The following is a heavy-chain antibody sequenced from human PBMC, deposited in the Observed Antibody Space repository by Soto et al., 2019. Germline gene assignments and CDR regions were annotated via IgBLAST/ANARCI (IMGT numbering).Heavy chain of an antibody. Sequence: QVQLVQSGAEVKKPGASVKLSCKASGYTFINYYIHWVRQAPGQGLEWMGIVNPTSGSTNYAQKFQGRVTLTMDTSTRTVYMELSSLRFDDTGVYYCARDVAAGDYWGEGTLVVVSS. CDR2: VNPTSGST. D-gene: IGHD6-13*01. V-gene: IGHV1-46*01. J-gene: IGHJ4*02. CDR3: ARDVAAGDY. CDR1: GYTFINYY.